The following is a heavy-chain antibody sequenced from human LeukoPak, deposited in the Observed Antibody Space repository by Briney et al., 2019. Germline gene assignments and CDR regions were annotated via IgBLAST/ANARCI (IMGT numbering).Heavy chain of an antibody. Sequence: SETLSLTCTVSGASIISGGYYWSRIRQHPGKGLEWIGYIYYTGSTYYNPSLKNRLTISIDTSKRQFSLKLTSVTAADTAVYYCARDPIAYCGADCYSDWGQGPLVTVSS. CDR3: ARDPIAYCGADCYSD. CDR2: IYYTGST. V-gene: IGHV4-31*03. D-gene: IGHD2-21*02. CDR1: GASIISGGYY. J-gene: IGHJ4*02.